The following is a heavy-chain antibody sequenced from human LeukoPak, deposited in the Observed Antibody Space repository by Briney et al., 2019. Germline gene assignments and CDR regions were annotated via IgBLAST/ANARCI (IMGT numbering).Heavy chain of an antibody. Sequence: GASVKVSCKASGYTFTSYGISWVRQAPGQGLEWMGRISAYNGNTNYAQKLQGRVTMTTDTSTSTAYMELRSLRSDDTAVYYCARNSSGWYGDWFDPWGQGTLVTVSS. D-gene: IGHD6-19*01. CDR1: GYTFTSYG. V-gene: IGHV1-18*01. CDR3: ARNSSGWYGDWFDP. J-gene: IGHJ5*02. CDR2: ISAYNGNT.